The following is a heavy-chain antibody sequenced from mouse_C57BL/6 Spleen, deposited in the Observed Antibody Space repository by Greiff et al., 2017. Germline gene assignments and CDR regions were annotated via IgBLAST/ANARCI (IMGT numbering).Heavy chain of an antibody. CDR1: GFTFSSYA. CDR3: TRDGGGYSWFAY. V-gene: IGHV5-9-1*02. D-gene: IGHD2-3*01. Sequence: EVKLEESGEGLVKPGGSLKLSCAASGFTFSSYAMSWVRQTPEKRLEWVAYISSGGDYIYYADTVTCRFTISRDNARNTLYLQMSSLKSEDTAMYYWTRDGGGYSWFAYWGQGTLVTVSA. CDR2: ISSGGDYI. J-gene: IGHJ3*01.